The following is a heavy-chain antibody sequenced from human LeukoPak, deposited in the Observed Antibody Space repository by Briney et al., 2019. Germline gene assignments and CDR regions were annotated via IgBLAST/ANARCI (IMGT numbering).Heavy chain of an antibody. CDR3: ARDWYCTSAGCYTSPFDY. D-gene: IGHD2-2*02. CDR1: GFTFSSYW. Sequence: GGSLRLSCAASGFTFSSYWMSWVRQAPGKGLEWVANIKQDGSEKYYVGSVKGRFTISRDNAKNSLYLQMNSLRSEDTAVYYCARDWYCTSAGCYTSPFDYWGQGSLVTVSS. CDR2: IKQDGSEK. V-gene: IGHV3-7*01. J-gene: IGHJ4*02.